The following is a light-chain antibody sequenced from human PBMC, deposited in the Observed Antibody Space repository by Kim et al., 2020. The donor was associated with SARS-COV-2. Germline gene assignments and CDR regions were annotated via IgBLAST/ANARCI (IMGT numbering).Light chain of an antibody. J-gene: IGKJ1*01. CDR1: QSVSSNY. CDR2: GAS. V-gene: IGKV3-20*01. CDR3: QKYGNSPWT. Sequence: DIVLTQSPGTLTLSSGERATLSCRASQSVSSNYLAWYQHKPGLAPRLIIDGASTRSTGTTDRFSGSASGTDFTLTISKLEPEDFAVYFCQKYGNSPWTFGQGTKVDIK.